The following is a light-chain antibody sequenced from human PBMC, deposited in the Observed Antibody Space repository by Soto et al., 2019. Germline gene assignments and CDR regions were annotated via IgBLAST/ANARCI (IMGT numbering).Light chain of an antibody. V-gene: IGLV2-14*01. CDR1: SSDVGGYNY. CDR2: DVS. CDR3: SSYTISSPHYV. Sequence: QSALTQPASVSGSPGQSITISCTGTSSDVGGYNYVSWYQQNPGKAPKLMIYDVSNRPSGVSNRFSGSKSGNTASLTISGLQAEDEADYYCSSYTISSPHYVFGTGTKLTVL. J-gene: IGLJ1*01.